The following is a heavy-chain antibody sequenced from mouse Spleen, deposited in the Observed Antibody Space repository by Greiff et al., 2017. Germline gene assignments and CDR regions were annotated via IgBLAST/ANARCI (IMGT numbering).Heavy chain of an antibody. J-gene: IGHJ2*01. Sequence: EVHLVESGGGLVKLGGSLKLSCAASGFTFSSYTMSWVRQTPEKRLEWVATISSGGGNTYYPDSVKGRFTISRDNAKNTLYLQMSSLKSEDTAMYYCARQVDYWGQGTTLTVSS. CDR2: ISSGGGNT. CDR1: GFTFSSYT. V-gene: IGHV5-9*04. CDR3: ARQVDY.